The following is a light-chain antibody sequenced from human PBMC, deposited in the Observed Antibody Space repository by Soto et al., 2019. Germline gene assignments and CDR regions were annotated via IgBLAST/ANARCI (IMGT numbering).Light chain of an antibody. Sequence: DIQMTQSPSSLSASVGDRVTITCQASQDISNYLNWYQQKPGKAPKLLIYDASSLESGVPSRFSGSGSGTEFTLTISSLQPDDFATYYCQQYNSYRGTFGQGTKVDI. CDR2: DAS. V-gene: IGKV1-16*01. J-gene: IGKJ1*01. CDR3: QQYNSYRGT. CDR1: QDISNY.